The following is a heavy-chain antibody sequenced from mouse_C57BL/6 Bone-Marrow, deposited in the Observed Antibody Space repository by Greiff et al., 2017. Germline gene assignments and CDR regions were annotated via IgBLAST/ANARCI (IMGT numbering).Heavy chain of an antibody. J-gene: IGHJ3*01. CDR1: GYTFTSYW. CDR2: IDPSDSYT. V-gene: IGHV1-59*01. Sequence: QFQLQQSGAELVRPGTSVKLSCKASGYTFTSYWMHWVKQRPGQGLEWIGVIDPSDSYTNYNQKFKGKATLTVDTSSSTAYMQLSSLTSEDSAVYYCARRYYGSRPWFAYWGQGTLVTVSA. CDR3: ARRYYGSRPWFAY. D-gene: IGHD1-1*01.